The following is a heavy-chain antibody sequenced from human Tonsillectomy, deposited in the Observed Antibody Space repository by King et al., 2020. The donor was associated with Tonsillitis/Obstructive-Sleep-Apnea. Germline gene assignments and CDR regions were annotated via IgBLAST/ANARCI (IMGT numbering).Heavy chain of an antibody. V-gene: IGHV3-33*01. Sequence: VQLVESGGGVVQPGRSLRLSCAASGFTFSNYGMHWVRQAPGKGLEWVAVIWYDGSNKYYADSVKGRFTISRDNSKNTLFLQMNSLRAEDTAVYYCARESPYSQGGGAFDIWGQGTMVTVSS. D-gene: IGHD6-13*01. CDR1: GFTFSNYG. CDR3: ARESPYSQGGGAFDI. CDR2: IWYDGSNK. J-gene: IGHJ3*02.